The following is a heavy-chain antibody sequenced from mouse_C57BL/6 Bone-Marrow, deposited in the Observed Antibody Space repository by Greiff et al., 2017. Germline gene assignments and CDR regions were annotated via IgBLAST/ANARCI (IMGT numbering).Heavy chain of an antibody. CDR2: IHPNSGST. V-gene: IGHV1-64*01. CDR3: ARVTVVATDY. D-gene: IGHD1-1*01. CDR1: GYTFTSYW. J-gene: IGHJ2*01. Sequence: VQLQQPGAELVKPGASVKLSCKASGYTFTSYWMHWVKQRPGQGLEWIGMIHPNSGSTNYNEKFKSKATLTVDKSSSTAYMQLSSLTSDDSAVYYCARVTVVATDYWGQGTTLTVSS.